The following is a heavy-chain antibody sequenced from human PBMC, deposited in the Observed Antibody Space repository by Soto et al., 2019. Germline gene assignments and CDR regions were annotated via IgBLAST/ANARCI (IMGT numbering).Heavy chain of an antibody. V-gene: IGHV5-51*01. CDR2: IYPGDSDT. CDR3: ASRSTGPFDY. Sequence: GDSLKISFTGSGYSFTSYWIVWVRQMPGKGLEWMGIIYPGDSDTRYSPSFQGQVTISADKSISTAYLQWSSLEASDTAMYYCASRSTGPFDYWGQGTLVTVSS. J-gene: IGHJ4*02. CDR1: GYSFTSYW.